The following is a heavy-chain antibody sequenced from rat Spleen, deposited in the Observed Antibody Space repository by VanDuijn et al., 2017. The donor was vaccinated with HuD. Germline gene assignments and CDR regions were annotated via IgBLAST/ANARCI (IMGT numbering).Heavy chain of an antibody. J-gene: IGHJ4*01. CDR1: GFTFNNYW. Sequence: EVQLVESGGGLVQPGRSLKLSCVASGFTFNNYWMTWIRQAPGKGLEWVASISPDGGSTYYPDSVKGRFTISRDNAENTVYLQMHSLRSEDTATYYCGKDMNYYSTYPFYVMGAWGQGASVTVSS. V-gene: IGHV5-58*01. CDR2: ISPDGGST. D-gene: IGHD1-2*01. CDR3: GKDMNYYSTYPFYVMGA.